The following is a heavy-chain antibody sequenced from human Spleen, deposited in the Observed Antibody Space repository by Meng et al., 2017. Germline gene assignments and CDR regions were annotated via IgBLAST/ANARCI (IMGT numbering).Heavy chain of an antibody. J-gene: IGHJ4*02. V-gene: IGHV3-66*02. CDR2: IYSGGST. Sequence: GESLKISCAASGFTVSSNYMSWVRQAPGKGLEWVSVIYSGGSTYYADSVKGRFTISRDNSKNTLYLQMNSLRAEDTAVYYCARVHSSGWYAFDYWGQGTLVTVSS. CDR3: ARVHSSGWYAFDY. D-gene: IGHD6-19*01. CDR1: GFTVSSNY.